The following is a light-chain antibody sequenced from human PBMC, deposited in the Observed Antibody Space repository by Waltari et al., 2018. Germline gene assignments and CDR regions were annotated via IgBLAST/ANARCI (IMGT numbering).Light chain of an antibody. CDR2: DAS. J-gene: IGKJ1*01. CDR1: QSVGRS. CDR3: QMYVRLPAT. V-gene: IGKV3-20*01. Sequence: EIVLTQSPGTLSLSPGERATLSCGASQSVGRSLAWYQQKPGQGPRLLIYDASRRATGVPDSFCGSGSETDFSLTISRLEPEEFAVYYCQMYVRLPATFGQGTKVEIK.